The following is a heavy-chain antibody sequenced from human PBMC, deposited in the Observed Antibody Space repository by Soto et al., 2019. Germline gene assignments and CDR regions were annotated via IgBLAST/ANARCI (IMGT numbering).Heavy chain of an antibody. CDR3: AREKSPPPAECFAP. V-gene: IGHV4-31*03. CDR2: IYYSGST. CDR1: GGSISSGGYY. Sequence: PSETLSLTCTVSGGSISSGGYYWSWIRQHPGKGLEWIGYIYYSGSTYYNPSLKSRVTISVDTSKNQFSLKLSSVTAADTAVYYCAREKSPPPAECFAPWGQGTLVTVPS. J-gene: IGHJ5*02.